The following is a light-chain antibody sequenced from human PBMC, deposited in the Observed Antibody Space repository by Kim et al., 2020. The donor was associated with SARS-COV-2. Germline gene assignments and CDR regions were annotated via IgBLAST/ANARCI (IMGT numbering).Light chain of an antibody. J-gene: IGLJ1*01. CDR2: EVN. CDR1: SSDFGGYYY. Sequence: QSALTQPASVSGSPGQSITISCTGTSSDFGGYYYVSWYQQYPGKAPKLMIYEVNNRPSGVSNRFSGSRSGNTASLTISGLQAEDEADYYCSSYTSSSTLAYVFGTGTKVTVL. V-gene: IGLV2-14*01. CDR3: SSYTSSSTLAYV.